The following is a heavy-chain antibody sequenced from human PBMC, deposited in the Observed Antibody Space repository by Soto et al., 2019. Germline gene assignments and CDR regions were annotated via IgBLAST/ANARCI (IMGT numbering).Heavy chain of an antibody. CDR3: AKDSWGGTVSGWSHES. CDR2: ISGSGA. Sequence: GGSLRLSCAASGFTFSNYPMSWVRQAPGKGLEWVSVISGSGAFYADSVKGRFTISRDHSKNTLYLQMNSLRGDDTAVYYCAKDSWGGTVSGWSHESWGQGTLVTVSS. J-gene: IGHJ5*02. D-gene: IGHD6-19*01. CDR1: GFTFSNYP. V-gene: IGHV3-23*01.